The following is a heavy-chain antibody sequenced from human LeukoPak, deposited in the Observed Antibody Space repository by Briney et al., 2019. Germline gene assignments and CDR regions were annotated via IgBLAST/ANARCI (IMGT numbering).Heavy chain of an antibody. CDR3: AKLGYGESVDY. CDR2: IYSGGST. CDR1: GFTVSSNY. Sequence: PGGSLRLSCAASGFTVSSNYMSWVRQAPGKGLEWVSVIYSGGSTYYADSVKGRFTISRDNSKNTLYLQMNSLRAEDTAVYYCAKLGYGESVDYWGQGTLVTVSS. J-gene: IGHJ4*02. D-gene: IGHD3-10*01. V-gene: IGHV3-53*01.